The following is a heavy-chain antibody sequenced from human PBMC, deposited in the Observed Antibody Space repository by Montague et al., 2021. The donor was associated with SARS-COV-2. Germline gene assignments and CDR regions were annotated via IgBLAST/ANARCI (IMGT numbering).Heavy chain of an antibody. V-gene: IGHV4-59*05. J-gene: IGHJ3*02. CDR2: IYYSGST. CDR3: AMRGGALDAFDI. CDR1: GGSISSYY. Sequence: SETLSLTCTVSGGSISSYYWSWIRQPAGKGLEWIGSIYYSGSTYYNPSLKSRVTISVDTSKNQFSLKLSSVTAADTAVYYCAMRGGALDAFDIWGQGTMVIVSS. D-gene: IGHD4-17*01.